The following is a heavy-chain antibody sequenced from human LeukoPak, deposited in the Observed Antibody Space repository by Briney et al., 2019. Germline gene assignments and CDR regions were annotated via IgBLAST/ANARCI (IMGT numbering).Heavy chain of an antibody. D-gene: IGHD3-22*01. Sequence: PGGSLRLSCAVSGFTFSSYEMNWVRQAPGKGLEWVSYISSSGTTIYYADSVKGRFTISRDNAKNSLYLQMNSLRAEDTAVYYCARSRSGYQMTQYYYYMDVWGKGTTVTIS. CDR1: GFTFSSYE. J-gene: IGHJ6*03. CDR3: ARSRSGYQMTQYYYYMDV. V-gene: IGHV3-48*03. CDR2: ISSSGTTI.